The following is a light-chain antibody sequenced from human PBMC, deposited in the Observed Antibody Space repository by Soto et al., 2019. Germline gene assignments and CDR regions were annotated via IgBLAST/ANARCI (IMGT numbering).Light chain of an antibody. CDR2: GAS. CDR1: QSVGRY. J-gene: IGKJ2*01. Sequence: DIVMTQSPATLSLSPGETATLSCRAGQSVGRYFAWYQHKPGQAPRLLIYGASTRATEIPARFSGSGSGTEFTLNISSLQSEDFAIYYCQICNKWPSTFGKGTKLEIK. CDR3: QICNKWPST. V-gene: IGKV3-15*01.